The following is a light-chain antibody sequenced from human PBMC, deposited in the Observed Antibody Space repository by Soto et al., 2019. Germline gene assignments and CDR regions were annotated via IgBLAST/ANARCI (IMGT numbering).Light chain of an antibody. CDR1: QSVSSNY. CDR2: DAS. Sequence: EIVLTQSPGTLSLSPGERATLSCRASQSVSSNYLAWYQQKPGQTPRLLMYDASSRATGIPDRFSGSGSGTDFTLTISRLEPEDFAVYYCQQYGGSPVTFGPGTKVDIK. V-gene: IGKV3-20*01. CDR3: QQYGGSPVT. J-gene: IGKJ3*01.